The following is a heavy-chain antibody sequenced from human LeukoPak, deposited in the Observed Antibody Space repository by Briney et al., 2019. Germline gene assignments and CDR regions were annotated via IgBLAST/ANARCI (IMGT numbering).Heavy chain of an antibody. D-gene: IGHD1-26*01. J-gene: IGHJ4*02. V-gene: IGHV4-38-2*02. CDR1: GYSISSGYY. CDR2: IYHSGST. Sequence: SETLSLTCTVSGYSISSGYYWGWIRQPPGKGLEWIGGIYHSGSTYYNPSLKSRVTISVDTSKNQFSLKLSSVTAADTAVYYCARVSWELLGALWYWGQGTLVTVSS. CDR3: ARVSWELLGALWY.